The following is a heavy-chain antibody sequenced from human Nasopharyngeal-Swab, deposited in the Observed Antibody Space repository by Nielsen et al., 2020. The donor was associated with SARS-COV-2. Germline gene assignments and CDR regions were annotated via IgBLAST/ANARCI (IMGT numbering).Heavy chain of an antibody. V-gene: IGHV5-51*01. D-gene: IGHD6-19*01. J-gene: IGHJ6*02. CDR3: ARHPSSGRPSYFYYGMDV. Sequence: GESLKISCKGSGYSFTSYWIGWVRQMPGKGLEWMGIIYPGDSDTRYSPSFQGQVTISADKSITTAYLQWSSLKASDTAMYYCARHPSSGRPSYFYYGMDVWGQGTTVTVSS. CDR2: IYPGDSDT. CDR1: GYSFTSYW.